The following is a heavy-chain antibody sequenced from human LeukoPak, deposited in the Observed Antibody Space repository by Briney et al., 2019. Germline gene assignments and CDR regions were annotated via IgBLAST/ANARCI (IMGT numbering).Heavy chain of an antibody. V-gene: IGHV5-51*01. Sequence: GESLKISCKGSGYSFTSYWIGSVRQMPGKGLEWMGIIYPGDSDTRYSPSFQGQVTISADKSISTAYLQWSSLKASDTAMYYCARRPPSGFHAFDIWGQGTMVTVSS. J-gene: IGHJ3*02. CDR3: ARRPPSGFHAFDI. CDR2: IYPGDSDT. CDR1: GYSFTSYW. D-gene: IGHD6-25*01.